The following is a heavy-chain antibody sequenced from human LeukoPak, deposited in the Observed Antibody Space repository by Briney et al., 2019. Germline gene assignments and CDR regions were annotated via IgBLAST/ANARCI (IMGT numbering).Heavy chain of an antibody. V-gene: IGHV3-74*01. CDR3: ASFVYEYYYMDV. J-gene: IGHJ6*03. CDR2: INSDGSST. D-gene: IGHD5/OR15-5a*01. Sequence: PGGSLRLSCAASGFTFSRYWMHWVRQAPGKGLVWVSRINSDGSSTNYADSVKGRFTISRDNAKNTLYLQMNSLRAEDAAVYYCASFVYEYYYMDVWGKGTTVTVSS. CDR1: GFTFSRYW.